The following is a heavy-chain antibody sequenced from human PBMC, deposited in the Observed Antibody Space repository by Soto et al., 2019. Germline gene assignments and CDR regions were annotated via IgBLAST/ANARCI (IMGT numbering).Heavy chain of an antibody. Sequence: GGSLRLSCAASGFTFSSYAMHWVRQAPGKGLEWVAVISYDGSNKYYADSVKGRFTISRDNSKNTLYLQMNSLRAEDTAVYYCARVVVIKLDAFDIWGQGTMVTVS. CDR1: GFTFSSYA. V-gene: IGHV3-30-3*01. CDR2: ISYDGSNK. D-gene: IGHD3-22*01. J-gene: IGHJ3*02. CDR3: ARVVVIKLDAFDI.